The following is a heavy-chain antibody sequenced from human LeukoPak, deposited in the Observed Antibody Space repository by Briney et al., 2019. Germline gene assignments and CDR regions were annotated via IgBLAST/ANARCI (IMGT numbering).Heavy chain of an antibody. CDR2: VNADNSNT. V-gene: IGHV1-3*03. D-gene: IGHD3-16*01. Sequence: ASVKVSCKASGFPFTSYAIHWVRQAPGQRLEWMGRVNADNSNTKYSQEFQGRITITRDTSASTAYMDLNSLRSEDMAVYYCAKDGGNWYDSRGNHLMRSYMDVWGTGTTVTVSS. CDR3: AKDGGNWYDSRGNHLMRSYMDV. J-gene: IGHJ6*03. CDR1: GFPFTSYA.